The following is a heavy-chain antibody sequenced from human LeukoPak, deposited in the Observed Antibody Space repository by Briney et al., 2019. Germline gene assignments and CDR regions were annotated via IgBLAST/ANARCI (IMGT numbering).Heavy chain of an antibody. CDR1: GGSISSYY. CDR3: ARGRVLRFLEWLSRRGAYFDY. J-gene: IGHJ4*02. D-gene: IGHD3-3*01. V-gene: IGHV4-59*12. Sequence: SETLSLTCTVSGGSISSYYWSWIRQPPGKGLEWIGYIYYSGSTNYNPSLKSRVTISVDTSKNQFSLQLNSVTPEDTAVYYCARGRVLRFLEWLSRRGAYFDYWGQGTLVTVSS. CDR2: IYYSGST.